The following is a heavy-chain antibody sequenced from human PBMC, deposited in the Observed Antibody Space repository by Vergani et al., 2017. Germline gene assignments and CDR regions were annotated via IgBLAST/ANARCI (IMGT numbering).Heavy chain of an antibody. CDR2: IGTAGDP. Sequence: EVQLVESGGGLVQPGGSLRLSCAASGFTFSSYDMHWVRQATGKGLEWVSAIGTAGDPYYPGSVKGRCTISRENAKNSLYLQMNSLRAGDTAVYYCARSPRGELRFDYWGQGTLVTVSS. CDR1: GFTFSSYD. D-gene: IGHD1-26*01. CDR3: ARSPRGELRFDY. V-gene: IGHV3-13*05. J-gene: IGHJ4*02.